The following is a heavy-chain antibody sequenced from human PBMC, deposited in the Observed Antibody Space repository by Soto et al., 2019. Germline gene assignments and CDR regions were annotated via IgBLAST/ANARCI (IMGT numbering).Heavy chain of an antibody. V-gene: IGHV4-30-2*01. Sequence: SETLSLTCAVSGGSISSGGYSWSWIRQPPGKGLEWIGYIYHSGSTYYNPSLKSRVTISVDRSKNQFSLKLSSVTAADTAVYYCVRVILRRVRFLEWLPYGMDVWGQGTTVTVSS. CDR1: GGSISSGGYS. J-gene: IGHJ6*02. CDR2: IYHSGST. D-gene: IGHD3-3*01. CDR3: VRVILRRVRFLEWLPYGMDV.